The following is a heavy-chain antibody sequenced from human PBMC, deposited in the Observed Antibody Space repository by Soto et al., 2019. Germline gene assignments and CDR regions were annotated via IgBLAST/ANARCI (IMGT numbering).Heavy chain of an antibody. CDR3: ARAGREYCSGETCYSGLYGMDV. CDR1: GASISRYY. Sequence: SETLSLTCTVSGASISRYYWSWIRQSPGKGLEWIGYLYNTGSTIYNPSLKSRVTISVDTSKNQFSLKMNSVTAADTAVYYCARAGREYCSGETCYSGLYGMDVWGQGTTVTVSS. J-gene: IGHJ6*02. V-gene: IGHV4-59*01. CDR2: LYNTGST. D-gene: IGHD2-15*01.